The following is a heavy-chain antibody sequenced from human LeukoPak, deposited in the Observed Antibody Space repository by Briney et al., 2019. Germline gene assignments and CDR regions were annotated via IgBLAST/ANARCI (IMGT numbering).Heavy chain of an antibody. CDR1: GFTFSNAW. CDR2: IKSKTDGGTT. J-gene: IGHJ1*01. Sequence: VGSLRLSCAASGFTFSNAWMSWVRQAPGRGLEWVGRIKSKTDGGTTDYAAPVKGRFTISRDDSKNTLYLQMNSLKTEDTAVYYCTTYYSSGWSEYFQHWGQGTLVTVSS. CDR3: TTYYSSGWSEYFQH. V-gene: IGHV3-15*01. D-gene: IGHD6-19*01.